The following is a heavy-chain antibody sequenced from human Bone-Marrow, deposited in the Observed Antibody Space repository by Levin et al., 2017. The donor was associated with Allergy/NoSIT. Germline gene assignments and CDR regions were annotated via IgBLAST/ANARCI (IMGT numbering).Heavy chain of an antibody. V-gene: IGHV3-49*03. D-gene: IGHD3-9*01. CDR1: GFIFGDFG. J-gene: IGHJ4*02. Sequence: GGSLRLSCTVSGFIFGDFGMSWFRQAPGKGLEWVGFIRSKLYGGTTEYAASVKGRFSISRDDSKSIAYLQGNNLGTEDTAVYYCASSRYYDILTGFDYWGQGTLVTVSS. CDR3: ASSRYYDILTGFDY. CDR2: IRSKLYGGTT.